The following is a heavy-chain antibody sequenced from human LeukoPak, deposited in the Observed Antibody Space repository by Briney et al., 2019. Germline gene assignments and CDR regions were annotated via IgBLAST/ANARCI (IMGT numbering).Heavy chain of an antibody. D-gene: IGHD6-19*01. CDR2: IWYYGSNK. J-gene: IGHJ4*02. Sequence: WGSLRLSCAASGFTFSNSGMHWVRHAPPKGLDLLAIIWYYGSNKYYPDSVKVRFTISRYNSKNTLYLQVNSLRAEDTAVYYCARDLAGSSGWRYYLDSWGQGTLVTVSS. CDR3: ARDLAGSSGWRYYLDS. CDR1: GFTFSNSG. V-gene: IGHV3-33*01.